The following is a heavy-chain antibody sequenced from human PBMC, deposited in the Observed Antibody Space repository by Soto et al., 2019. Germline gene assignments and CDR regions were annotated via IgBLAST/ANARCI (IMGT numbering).Heavy chain of an antibody. CDR3: VNLGYCSGGSCLTN. J-gene: IGHJ4*02. CDR1: GFNFRRYA. CDR2: ISYDGTDK. D-gene: IGHD2-15*01. V-gene: IGHV3-30*14. Sequence: GGSLRLSCAASGFNFRRYAMHWVRQAPGKGLEWVAVISYDGTDKYYADSVKGRVTFSRDNSKDALYLQMSSLRAEDTAVYYCVNLGYCSGGSCLTNWGQGTLVTVSS.